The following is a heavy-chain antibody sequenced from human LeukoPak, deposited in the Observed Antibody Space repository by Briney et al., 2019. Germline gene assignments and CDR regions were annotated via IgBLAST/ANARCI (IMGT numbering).Heavy chain of an antibody. J-gene: IGHJ4*02. V-gene: IGHV4-30-2*03. Sequence: SETLSLTCTVSGGSISSGGYYWSWIRQPPGKGLEWIGYIYYSGSTYYNPSLKSRVTISVDTSKNQFSLKLSSVTAADTAVYYCALGYCSSTSCYGGHFDYWGQGTLVTISS. D-gene: IGHD2-2*01. CDR3: ALGYCSSTSCYGGHFDY. CDR2: IYYSGST. CDR1: GGSISSGGYY.